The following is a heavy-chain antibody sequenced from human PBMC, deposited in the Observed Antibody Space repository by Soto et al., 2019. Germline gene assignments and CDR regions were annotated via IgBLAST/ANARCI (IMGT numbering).Heavy chain of an antibody. CDR1: GYTFTSYG. J-gene: IGHJ5*02. Sequence: ASVKVSCKASGYTFTSYGISWVRQAPGQGLEWMGWISPYNGSTNYAKKLQGRVTMTTDTSTSTAYMELSRLRSDDTAVYYCAREMWVRGLSWFDPWGQGTLVTVSS. CDR2: ISPYNGST. CDR3: AREMWVRGLSWFDP. D-gene: IGHD3-10*01. V-gene: IGHV1-18*01.